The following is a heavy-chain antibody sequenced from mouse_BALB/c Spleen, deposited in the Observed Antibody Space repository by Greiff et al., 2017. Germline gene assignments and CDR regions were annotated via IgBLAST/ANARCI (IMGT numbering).Heavy chain of an antibody. CDR1: GYTFTSYY. CDR2: INPSNGGT. J-gene: IGHJ4*01. Sequence: VQLQQSGAELVKPGASVKLSCKASGYTFTSYYMYWVKQRPGQGLEWIGEINPSNGGTNFNEKFKSKATLTVDKSSSTAYMQLSSLTSEDSAVYYCTRFGLRRGYAMDYWGQGTSVTVSS. D-gene: IGHD2-4*01. CDR3: TRFGLRRGYAMDY. V-gene: IGHV1S81*02.